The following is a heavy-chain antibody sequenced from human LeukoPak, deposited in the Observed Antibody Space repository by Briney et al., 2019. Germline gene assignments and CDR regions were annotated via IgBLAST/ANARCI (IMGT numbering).Heavy chain of an antibody. V-gene: IGHV1-69*01. Sequence: SVKVSCKASGGTFSSYAISWVRQAPGQGLEWMGGIIPIFGTANYAQKFQGRVTITADESTSTACMELSSLRSEDTAVYYCARVGYYDSSGTRDANWFDPWGQGTLVTVSS. CDR1: GGTFSSYA. CDR2: IIPIFGTA. CDR3: ARVGYYDSSGTRDANWFDP. J-gene: IGHJ5*02. D-gene: IGHD3-22*01.